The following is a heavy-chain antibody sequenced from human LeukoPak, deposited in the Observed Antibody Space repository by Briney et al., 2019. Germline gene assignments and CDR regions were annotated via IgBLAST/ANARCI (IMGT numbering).Heavy chain of an antibody. CDR1: GGSISSYY. V-gene: IGHV4-59*01. Sequence: SETLSLTCTVSGGSISSYYWCWIRQPPGKGLEWIGYIYYSGSTNYNPSLKSRVTISVDTSKNQFSLKLSSVTAADTAVYYCARVVDTAMVPYYFDYWGQGTLVTVSS. J-gene: IGHJ4*02. CDR3: ARVVDTAMVPYYFDY. CDR2: IYYSGST. D-gene: IGHD5-18*01.